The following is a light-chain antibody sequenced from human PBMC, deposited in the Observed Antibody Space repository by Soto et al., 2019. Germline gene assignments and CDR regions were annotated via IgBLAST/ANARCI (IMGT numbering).Light chain of an antibody. Sequence: FQMTQSPSSLSASVGDRVNITCRASQGFSDYLAWYQQKTGKVPKLLSYAASTLQSGVPSRFRGSGAGTDFTLTISSLHPEDVATYYCQRYNSAPYTFGQGTKLEIK. J-gene: IGKJ2*01. CDR3: QRYNSAPYT. CDR2: AAS. CDR1: QGFSDY. V-gene: IGKV1-27*01.